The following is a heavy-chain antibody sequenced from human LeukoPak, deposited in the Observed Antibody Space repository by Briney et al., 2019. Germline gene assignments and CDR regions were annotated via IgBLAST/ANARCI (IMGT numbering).Heavy chain of an antibody. CDR2: IYYSGST. J-gene: IGHJ6*03. Sequence: PSETLSLTCTVSGGSISSSSYYWGWIRQPPGKGLEWIGSIYYSGSTCYNPSLKSRVTISVDTSKNQFSLKLSSVTAADTAVYFCARDQRSGYSGYDYHYYYYMDVWGKGTTVTVSS. CDR1: GGSISSSSYY. D-gene: IGHD5-12*01. V-gene: IGHV4-39*07. CDR3: ARDQRSGYSGYDYHYYYYMDV.